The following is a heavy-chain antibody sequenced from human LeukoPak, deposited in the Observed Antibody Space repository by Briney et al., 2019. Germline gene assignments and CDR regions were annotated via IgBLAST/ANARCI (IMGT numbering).Heavy chain of an antibody. V-gene: IGHV4-34*01. CDR2: INHSGST. Sequence: SETLSLTCAVYGGSFSGYYWSWIRQPPGKGLEWIGEINHSGSTNYNPSLKSRVTISVDTSKNQFSLKLSSVTAADTAVYYCARVYRIAASIRWFDTWGQGTLVTVSS. CDR1: GGSFSGYY. D-gene: IGHD6-6*01. CDR3: ARVYRIAASIRWFDT. J-gene: IGHJ5*02.